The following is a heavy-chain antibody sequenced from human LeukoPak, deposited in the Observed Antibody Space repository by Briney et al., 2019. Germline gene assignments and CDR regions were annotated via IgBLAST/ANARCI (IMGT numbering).Heavy chain of an antibody. Sequence: SETLSLTCTVSGGSINSYYWSWIRQPPGKGLEWIGYIYYSGSTNYNPSLKSRVTISVDTSKNQFSLKLSSVTAADTAVYYCARQWELGGWFDPWGQGTLVTVSS. CDR2: IYYSGST. D-gene: IGHD1-26*01. CDR1: GGSINSYY. V-gene: IGHV4-59*08. CDR3: ARQWELGGWFDP. J-gene: IGHJ5*02.